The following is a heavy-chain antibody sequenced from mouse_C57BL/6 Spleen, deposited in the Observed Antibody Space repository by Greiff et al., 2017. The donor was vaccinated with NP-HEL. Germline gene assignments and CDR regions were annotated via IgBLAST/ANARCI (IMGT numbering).Heavy chain of an antibody. CDR2: IDPSDSET. CDR1: GYTFTSYW. V-gene: IGHV1-52*01. Sequence: QVQLQQSGAELVRPGSSVKLSCKASGYTFTSYWMHWVKQRPIQGLEWIGNIDPSDSETHYNQKFKDKATLTVDKSSSTAYMQLSSLTSEDSAVYYCARLGQTTVVFDYWGQGTTLTVSS. J-gene: IGHJ2*01. CDR3: ARLGQTTVVFDY. D-gene: IGHD1-1*01.